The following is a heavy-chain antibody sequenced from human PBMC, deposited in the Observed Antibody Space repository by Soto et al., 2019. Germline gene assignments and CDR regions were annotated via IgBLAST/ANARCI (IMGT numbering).Heavy chain of an antibody. CDR3: ARDYSGSYLDWFDP. CDR2: ISSSSSYI. D-gene: IGHD1-26*01. V-gene: IGHV3-21*01. J-gene: IGHJ5*02. CDR1: GLTFSSYS. Sequence: PGGSLRLSCAASGLTFSSYSMNWVRQAPGKGLEWVSSISSSSSYIYYADSVKGRFTISRDNAKNSLYLQMNSLRAEDTAVYYCARDYSGSYLDWFDPWGQGTLVTVSS.